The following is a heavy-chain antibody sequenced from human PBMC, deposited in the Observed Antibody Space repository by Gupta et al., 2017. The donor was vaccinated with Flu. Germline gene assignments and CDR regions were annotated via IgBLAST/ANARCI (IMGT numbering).Heavy chain of an antibody. V-gene: IGHV3-15*01. CDR3: TTDSSGGITFDI. D-gene: IGHD3-16*01. J-gene: IGHJ3*02. CDR1: GSTFIDAY. Sequence: EGQLVVSGGGLVEPGGSLRLSCAAPGSTFIDAYMNWVRQAPGKGLEWVGRLKSHADGGTTDYGAPVKGRFTISRDDSKNTLFLQMRSLQAEDTAMYFCTTDSSGGITFDIWGQGTMVTVSS. CDR2: LKSHADGGTT.